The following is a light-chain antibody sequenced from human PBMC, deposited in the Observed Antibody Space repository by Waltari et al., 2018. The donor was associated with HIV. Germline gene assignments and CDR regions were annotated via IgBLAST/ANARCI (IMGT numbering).Light chain of an antibody. CDR2: GDD. CDR1: SSNIGSTS. V-gene: IGLV1-44*01. Sequence: QSVLTQPPSASGTPGQRVTISCSGSSSNIGSTSVTWYQQLPGTAPKLLIYGDDQRPSGVPDRFSGSKSGTSASLAISGPQSEDEAVYFCAAWDDSLNGYVFGAGTKVTVL. CDR3: AAWDDSLNGYV. J-gene: IGLJ1*01.